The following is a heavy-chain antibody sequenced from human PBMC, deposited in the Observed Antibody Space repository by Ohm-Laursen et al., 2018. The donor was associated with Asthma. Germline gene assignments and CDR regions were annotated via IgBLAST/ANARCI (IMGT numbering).Heavy chain of an antibody. CDR2: IYPGGAT. CDR1: GFSVSGHF. V-gene: IGHV3-53*01. Sequence: SLRLSCAASGFSVSGHFMNWIRQGPETGLEWVADIYPGGATFYADSVKGRFTISRDDSKNTLNLQMSSLRGDDTALYYCARGQGSGDISGSDPFDLWGQGTTVIVSS. D-gene: IGHD3-10*01. J-gene: IGHJ3*01. CDR3: ARGQGSGDISGSDPFDL.